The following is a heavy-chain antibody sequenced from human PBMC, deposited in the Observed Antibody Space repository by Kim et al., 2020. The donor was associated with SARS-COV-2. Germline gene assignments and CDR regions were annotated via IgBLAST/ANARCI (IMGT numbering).Heavy chain of an antibody. CDR3: ARGRTYYYGSGSHPSY. D-gene: IGHD3-10*01. CDR1: GFTFSSYW. CDR2: INSDGSST. V-gene: IGHV3-74*01. J-gene: IGHJ4*02. Sequence: GGSLRLSCAASGFTFSSYWMHWVRQAPGKGLVWVSRINSDGSSTSYADSVKGRFTISRDNAKNTLYLQMNSLRAEDTAVYYCARGRTYYYGSGSHPSYWGQGTLVTVSS.